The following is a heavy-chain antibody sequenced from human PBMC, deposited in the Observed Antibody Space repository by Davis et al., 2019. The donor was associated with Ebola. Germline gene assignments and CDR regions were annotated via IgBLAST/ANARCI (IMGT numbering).Heavy chain of an antibody. CDR2: IYYSGST. J-gene: IGHJ6*03. D-gene: IGHD3-22*01. Sequence: PSETLSLTCTVSGGSISRGGSYWSWVRQVPGKGLEWIGYIYYSGSTYYKPSLKSRVTISLDTSKNQFSLNRYSVTAADTAVYYCARDLRYDSSGYDYYFYMDVWGKGTTVTVSS. CDR3: ARDLRYDSSGYDYYFYMDV. CDR1: GGSISRGGSY. V-gene: IGHV4-31*03.